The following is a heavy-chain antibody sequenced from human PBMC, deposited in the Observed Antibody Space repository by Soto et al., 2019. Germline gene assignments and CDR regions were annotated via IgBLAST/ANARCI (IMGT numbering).Heavy chain of an antibody. D-gene: IGHD3-3*01. V-gene: IGHV3-73*01. J-gene: IGHJ5*02. Sequence: PGGSLRLSCAASGFTFSGSAMHWVRQASGKGLEWVGRIRSKANSYATAYAASVKGRFTISRDDSKNTAYLQMNSLKTEDTAVYYCTREGYDFWSGYYQLYNWFDPWGQGTLVTVSS. CDR2: IRSKANSYAT. CDR1: GFTFSGSA. CDR3: TREGYDFWSGYYQLYNWFDP.